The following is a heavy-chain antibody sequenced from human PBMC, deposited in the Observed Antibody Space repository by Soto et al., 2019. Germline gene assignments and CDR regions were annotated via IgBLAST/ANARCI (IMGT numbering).Heavy chain of an antibody. V-gene: IGHV7-4-1*01. CDR3: AGPALDPYYYYGMDV. J-gene: IGHJ6*02. CDR2: INTNTGNP. Sequence: ASVKVSCKASGYTFTSYDINWVRQATGQGLEWMGWINTNTGNPTYAQEFTGRFVFSLDTSVSTAYLQICSLKAEDTAVYYCAGPALDPYYYYGMDVWGQGTTVTVSS. CDR1: GYTFTSYD. D-gene: IGHD1-1*01.